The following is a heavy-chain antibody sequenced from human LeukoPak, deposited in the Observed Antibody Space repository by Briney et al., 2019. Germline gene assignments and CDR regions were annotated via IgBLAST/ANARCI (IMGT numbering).Heavy chain of an antibody. Sequence: PGGSLRLSCTSFGFTFGDYAMSWVRQAPGKGLEWVAVIYSGGSTYYADSVKGRFTISRDNSKNTLYLQMNILRAEDTAVYYCARAYLGGEQQLVHPQPDDGAFDIWGQGTMVTVSS. CDR3: ARAYLGGEQQLVHPQPDDGAFDI. CDR1: GFTFGDYA. CDR2: IYSGGST. J-gene: IGHJ3*02. V-gene: IGHV3-66*01. D-gene: IGHD6-13*01.